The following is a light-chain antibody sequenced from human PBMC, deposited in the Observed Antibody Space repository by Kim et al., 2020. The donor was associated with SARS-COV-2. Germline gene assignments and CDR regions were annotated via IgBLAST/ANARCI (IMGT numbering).Light chain of an antibody. CDR1: QSVGNN. CDR3: QQYNDWPPFT. Sequence: ETVMMQSPATLSVSLGERATLSCRASQSVGNNLAWFQQKTGQAPRLLIHGASTRATDISARFSGSGSGTEFTLTISSLQSEDVAVYYCQQYNDWPPFTFGGGTKVDIK. CDR2: GAS. V-gene: IGKV3-15*01. J-gene: IGKJ4*01.